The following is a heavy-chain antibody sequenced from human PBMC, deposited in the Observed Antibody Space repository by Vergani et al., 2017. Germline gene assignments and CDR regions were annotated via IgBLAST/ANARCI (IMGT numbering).Heavy chain of an antibody. Sequence: QLRLQESGPRQVTPSETLSLTCTVSGGSISDSNYYWGWIRQSPGKAVEWLATVFYNGATQYNPSLKSRVTISIDRSKNQFFLRLTSVTAADTAVYYCAGGRGDNWYFDLWGRGTLVTVSS. D-gene: IGHD3-16*01. CDR1: GGSISDSNYY. CDR2: VFYNGAT. CDR3: AGGRGDNWYFDL. V-gene: IGHV4-39*01. J-gene: IGHJ2*01.